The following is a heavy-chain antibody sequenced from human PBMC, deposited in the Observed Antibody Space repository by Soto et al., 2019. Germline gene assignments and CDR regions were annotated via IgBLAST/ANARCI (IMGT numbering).Heavy chain of an antibody. V-gene: IGHV4-31*03. CDR3: ARDRIAVAGPYYYGMDV. J-gene: IGHJ6*02. CDR2: IYYSGST. D-gene: IGHD6-19*01. Sequence: SETLSLTCTVSGGSISSGGYYWSWIRQHPGKGLEWIGYIYYSGSTYYNPSLKSRVTISVDTSKNQFSLKLSSVTAADTAVYYCARDRIAVAGPYYYGMDVWGQGTTVTVSS. CDR1: GGSISSGGYY.